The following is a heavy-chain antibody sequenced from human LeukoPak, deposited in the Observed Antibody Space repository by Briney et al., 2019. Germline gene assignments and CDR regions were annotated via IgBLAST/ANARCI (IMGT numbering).Heavy chain of an antibody. CDR2: ISGSGGST. V-gene: IGHV3-23*01. Sequence: GGSLRLSCAASGFTFSSYAMSWVRQAPGKGLEWVSAISGSGGSTYYAGSVKGRFTISRDNSKNTLYPQMNSLRAEDTAVYYCASRYYYDSSGYTLLTDYWGQGTLVTVSS. CDR3: ASRYYYDSSGYTLLTDY. CDR1: GFTFSSYA. J-gene: IGHJ4*02. D-gene: IGHD3-22*01.